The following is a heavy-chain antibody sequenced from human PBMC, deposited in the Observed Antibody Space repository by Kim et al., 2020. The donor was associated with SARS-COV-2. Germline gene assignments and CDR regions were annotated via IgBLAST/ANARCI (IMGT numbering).Heavy chain of an antibody. D-gene: IGHD2-21*02. V-gene: IGHV1-58*01. Sequence: SVKVSCKASGFTFTSSAVQWVRQARGQRLEWIGWIVVGSGNTNYAQKFQERVTITRDMSTSTAYMELSSLRSEDTAVYYCAAEINCGGDCYGYYYYGMDVWGQWTTVTVSS. CDR1: GFTFTSSA. CDR2: IVVGSGNT. CDR3: AAEINCGGDCYGYYYYGMDV. J-gene: IGHJ6*02.